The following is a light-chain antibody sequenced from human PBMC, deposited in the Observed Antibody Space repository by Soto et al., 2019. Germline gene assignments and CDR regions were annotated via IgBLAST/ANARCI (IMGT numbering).Light chain of an antibody. J-gene: IGLJ2*01. V-gene: IGLV2-14*03. CDR1: SSDVGGYNY. Sequence: QSVLTQPASVSGSHGQSITISCTGTSSDVGGYNYVSWYQQHPGKAPKLMIYDVSNRPSGVSNRFSGSKSGNTASLTISGLQAEDEADYYCSSYTSSSTLRLFGGGTKLTVL. CDR2: DVS. CDR3: SSYTSSSTLRL.